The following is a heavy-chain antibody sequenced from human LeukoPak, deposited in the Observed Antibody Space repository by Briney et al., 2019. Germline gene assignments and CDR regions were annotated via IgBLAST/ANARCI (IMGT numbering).Heavy chain of an antibody. D-gene: IGHD6-13*01. CDR2: ISGSGGST. J-gene: IGHJ5*02. CDR1: GFTFSSYA. CDR3: ARDPAAAGTWWFDP. Sequence: GGSLRLSCAASGFTFSSYAMSWVRQAPGKGLEWVSAISGSGGSTYYADSVKGRFTISRDNSKNTLYLQMNSLRAEDTAVYYCARDPAAAGTWWFDPWGQGTLVIVSS. V-gene: IGHV3-23*01.